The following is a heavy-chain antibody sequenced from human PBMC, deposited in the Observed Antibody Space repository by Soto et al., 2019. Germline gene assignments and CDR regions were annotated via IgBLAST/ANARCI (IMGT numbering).Heavy chain of an antibody. CDR3: ASDNYGDPFDI. CDR1: GFTFSSYG. CDR2: ISYDGSNK. V-gene: IGHV3-30*03. Sequence: GGSLRLSCAASGFTFSSYGMHWVRQAPGKGLEWVAVISYDGSNKYYADSVKGRFTISRDNSKNTLYLQMNSLRAEDTAVYYCASDNYGDPFDIWGQGTMVTVSS. J-gene: IGHJ3*02. D-gene: IGHD4-17*01.